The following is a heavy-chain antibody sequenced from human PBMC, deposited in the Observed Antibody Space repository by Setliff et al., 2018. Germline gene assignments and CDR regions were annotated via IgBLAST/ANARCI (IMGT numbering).Heavy chain of an antibody. CDR1: GYSFTSYW. V-gene: IGHV5-51*01. CDR3: ARSRGAAGFVNWFDP. Sequence: GESLKIHCQGSGYSFTSYWIGWVRQMPGKGLEWMGIIYPGDSDTRYSPSFQGQVTISADKSISTAYLQWSSLKASDTAVYYCARSRGAAGFVNWFDPWGQGTLVTVSS. D-gene: IGHD6-13*01. CDR2: IYPGDSDT. J-gene: IGHJ5*02.